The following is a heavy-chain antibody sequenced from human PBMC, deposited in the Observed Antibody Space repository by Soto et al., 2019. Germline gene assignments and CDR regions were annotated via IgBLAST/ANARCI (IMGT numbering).Heavy chain of an antibody. V-gene: IGHV3-21*01. D-gene: IGHD6-6*01. CDR3: ARQYPSSSRHFDH. J-gene: IGHJ4*02. Sequence: VGSLRLSCAASGFTFSSYSMNWVRQAPGKGLEWVSSISSSSSYIYYADSVKGRFTISRDNAKNSLYLQINSLRAEDTAVYYCARQYPSSSRHFDHWGQGTLVTVSS. CDR1: GFTFSSYS. CDR2: ISSSSSYI.